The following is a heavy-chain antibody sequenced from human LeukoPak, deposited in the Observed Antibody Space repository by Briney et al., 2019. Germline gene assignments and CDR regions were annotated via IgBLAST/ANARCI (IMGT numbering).Heavy chain of an antibody. CDR2: ISAYNGNT. J-gene: IGHJ4*02. CDR1: VYTFTSYG. CDR3: ARLRAHYFDY. Sequence: ASVKVSCKPSVYTFTSYGTCGVRQAPGQGLEWMGWISAYNGNTNYAQKLQGRVRMNTDNSTSTEYMGLRSLSSDDTAVYYCARLRAHYFDYWGQGTLVTVSS. V-gene: IGHV1-18*01.